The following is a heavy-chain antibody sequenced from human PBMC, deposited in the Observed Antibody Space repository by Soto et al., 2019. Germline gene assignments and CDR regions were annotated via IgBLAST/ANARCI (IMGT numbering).Heavy chain of an antibody. CDR3: ARIIAVRIAATLYWYFDL. CDR2: IFSNDEK. CDR1: GFSLSNARMG. D-gene: IGHD6-13*01. J-gene: IGHJ2*01. Sequence: QVTLKESGPELVKPTETLTLTCTVSGFSLSNARMGVSWIRQPPGKALEWLAHIFSNDEKSYSTSLKSRLTISKDTSKSQVVLTMTNMDPVDTATYYCARIIAVRIAATLYWYFDLWGRGTLVTVSS. V-gene: IGHV2-26*01.